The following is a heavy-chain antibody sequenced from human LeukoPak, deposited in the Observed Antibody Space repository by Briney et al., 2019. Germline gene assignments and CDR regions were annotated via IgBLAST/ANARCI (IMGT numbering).Heavy chain of an antibody. Sequence: SETLSLTCDVSGGSFSGYYYSWIRQPPGKGLEWIGEVSHSGTTNYNSSLKSRVSMSVGASSTQFSLIMTSVTAADTAVYYCATSGWNGGGGFDPWGQGTLVIVPS. J-gene: IGHJ5*02. D-gene: IGHD3-16*01. CDR3: ATSGWNGGGGFDP. V-gene: IGHV4-34*01. CDR2: VSHSGTT. CDR1: GGSFSGYY.